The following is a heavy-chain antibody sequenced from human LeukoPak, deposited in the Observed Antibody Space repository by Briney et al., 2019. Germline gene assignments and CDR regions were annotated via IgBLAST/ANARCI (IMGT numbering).Heavy chain of an antibody. V-gene: IGHV3-23*01. CDR1: GFTFSSYA. J-gene: IGHJ4*02. D-gene: IGHD5-12*01. Sequence: GGSLRLSCAASGFTFSSYAMSWVRQAPGKGLEWVSDISGSGGSTYYADSVKGRFTISRDNSKNTLYLQMNSLRAEDTAVYYCAKDRDIVATMPTDYWGQGTLVTVSS. CDR2: ISGSGGST. CDR3: AKDRDIVATMPTDY.